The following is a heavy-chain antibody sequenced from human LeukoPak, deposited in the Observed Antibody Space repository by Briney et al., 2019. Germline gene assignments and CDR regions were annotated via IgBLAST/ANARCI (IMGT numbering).Heavy chain of an antibody. CDR2: ISPSGAST. CDR3: ARDNSVRDEAWWFSP. Sequence: ASVKVSCKAFGYTFTSNYMHWVRQAPGQGPEWMGVISPSGASTTYAQTFQGRVTLTRDMSTSTDYLELSSLRSEDTAVYYCARDNSVRDEAWWFSPWGQGTLVTVSS. CDR1: GYTFTSNY. V-gene: IGHV1-46*01. J-gene: IGHJ5*02. D-gene: IGHD5-24*01.